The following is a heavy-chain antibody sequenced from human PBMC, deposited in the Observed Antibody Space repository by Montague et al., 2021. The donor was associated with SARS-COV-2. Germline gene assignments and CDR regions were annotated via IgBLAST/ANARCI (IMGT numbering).Heavy chain of an antibody. V-gene: IGHV4-39*02. J-gene: IGHJ3*02. CDR1: GGSISSSNYY. CDR2: IYDSGST. Sequence: SETLSLTCTVSGGSISSSNYYWDWIRQPPGKGPEWIGSIYDSGSTYYNPSLKSRVTISVDTPKDHFSLKLSSVTAADTAVYYCARRGRKLLPVATTIGGFDIWGQGTMVPVSS. D-gene: IGHD5-12*01. CDR3: ARRGRKLLPVATTIGGFDI.